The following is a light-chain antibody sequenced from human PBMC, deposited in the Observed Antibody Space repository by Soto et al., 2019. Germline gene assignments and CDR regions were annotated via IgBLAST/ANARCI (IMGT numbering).Light chain of an antibody. CDR2: EVS. CDR1: SKEGGNYNF. CDR3: CSYASGGISGYV. J-gene: IGLJ1*01. V-gene: IGLV2-23*02. Sequence: QSSPTQPASVSGAPGQPITIFCTGNSKEGGNYNFVSWYQQHPGKAPKLMIYEVSERPSGVSNRFSGSKSGNTASLTISGLQAEDEADYYCCSYASGGISGYVFGTGTKVTVL.